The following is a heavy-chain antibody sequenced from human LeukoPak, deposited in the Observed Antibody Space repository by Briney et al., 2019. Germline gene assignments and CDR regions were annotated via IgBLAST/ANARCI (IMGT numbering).Heavy chain of an antibody. CDR3: AREFGKDSTAAGTMDHKNNWFDP. J-gene: IGHJ5*02. V-gene: IGHV1-69*04. CDR2: IIPILGIA. CDR1: GGTFSSYA. D-gene: IGHD6-13*01. Sequence: SVKVSCKASGGTFSSYAISWVRQASGQGLGWMGRIIPILGIANYAQKFQGRVTITADKSTSTAYMELSSLRSEDTAVYYCAREFGKDSTAAGTMDHKNNWFDPWGQGTLVTVSS.